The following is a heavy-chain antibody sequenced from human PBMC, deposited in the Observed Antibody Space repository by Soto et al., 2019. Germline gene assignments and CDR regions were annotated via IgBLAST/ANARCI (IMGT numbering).Heavy chain of an antibody. J-gene: IGHJ4*02. CDR1: GFSLSTSGVG. CDR3: AHAYSGYDLGGFDY. Sequence: ASGPTLVNPTQTLTLTCTFSGFSLSTSGVGVGWIRQPPGKALEWLALIYWDDDKRYSPSLKSRLTITKDTSKSQVVLTMTNMDPVDTATYYCAHAYSGYDLGGFDYWGQGTLVTVSS. V-gene: IGHV2-5*02. D-gene: IGHD5-12*01. CDR2: IYWDDDK.